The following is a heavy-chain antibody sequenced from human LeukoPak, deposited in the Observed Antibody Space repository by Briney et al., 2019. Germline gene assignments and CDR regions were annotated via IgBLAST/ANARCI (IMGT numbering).Heavy chain of an antibody. D-gene: IGHD1-26*01. V-gene: IGHV2-70*11. CDR3: ARQTGRYYGGQIYYFDY. CDR2: IDWDDDK. CDR1: GFSLSTSGMC. Sequence: ESGPALVKPTQTLTLTCSFSGFSLSTSGMCVSWIRQPPGKALEWLSRIDWDDDKYYSTSLKTRLTISKDTSKNQVVLTMTNMDPVDTATYYCARQTGRYYGGQIYYFDYWGQGTLVTVSS. J-gene: IGHJ4*02.